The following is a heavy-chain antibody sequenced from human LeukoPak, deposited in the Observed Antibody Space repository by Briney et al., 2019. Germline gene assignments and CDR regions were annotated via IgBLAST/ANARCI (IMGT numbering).Heavy chain of an antibody. V-gene: IGHV3-11*01. CDR2: ISSSGSTI. CDR1: GFTFSYYY. D-gene: IGHD6-19*01. Sequence: GGSLRLSCAASGFTFSYYYMSWIRRAPGKGLEWVSYISSSGSTIYYADSVKGRFTISRDNAKNSLYLQMNSLRAEDTAVYYCVRIAVAGHFDYWGQGTLVTVSS. CDR3: VRIAVAGHFDY. J-gene: IGHJ4*02.